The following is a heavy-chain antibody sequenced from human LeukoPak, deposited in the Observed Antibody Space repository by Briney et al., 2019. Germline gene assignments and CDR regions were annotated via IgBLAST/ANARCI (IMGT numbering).Heavy chain of an antibody. CDR3: ARGLWQDYYYYGMDV. CDR2: VIPIFGTA. J-gene: IGHJ6*02. D-gene: IGHD5-18*01. Sequence: GASVKVSCKASGGTFSSYAISWVRQAPGQGLEWMGGVIPIFGTANYAQKFQGRVTITADESTSTAYMELSSLRSEDTAVYYCARGLWQDYYYYGMDVWGQGTTVTVSS. V-gene: IGHV1-69*13. CDR1: GGTFSSYA.